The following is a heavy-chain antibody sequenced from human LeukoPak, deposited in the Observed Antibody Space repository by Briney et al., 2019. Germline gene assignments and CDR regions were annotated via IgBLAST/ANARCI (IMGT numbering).Heavy chain of an antibody. CDR1: GYTFTGYY. Sequence: GASVKVSCKASGYTFTGYYMHWMRQAPGQGLEWMGWVNPNSGCTNYAQKFQGRVTMTRDTTISTAYMELSSLRSDDTAVYYCARDPRTTKNAFDIWGQGTMATVSS. CDR2: VNPNSGCT. J-gene: IGHJ3*02. V-gene: IGHV1-2*02. D-gene: IGHD4-11*01. CDR3: ARDPRTTKNAFDI.